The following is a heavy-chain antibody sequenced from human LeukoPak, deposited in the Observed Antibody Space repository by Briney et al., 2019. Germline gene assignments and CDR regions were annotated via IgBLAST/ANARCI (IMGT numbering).Heavy chain of an antibody. Sequence: PSETLSLTCTVSGGSISSYYWSWIRQPPGKGLEWIGYIYYSGSTNYNPSLKSRVTISVDTSKNQFSLKLSSVTAADTAVYYCARDPWDYWGQGTLVTVSS. CDR1: GGSISSYY. CDR3: ARDPWDY. CDR2: IYYSGST. J-gene: IGHJ4*02. V-gene: IGHV4-59*12.